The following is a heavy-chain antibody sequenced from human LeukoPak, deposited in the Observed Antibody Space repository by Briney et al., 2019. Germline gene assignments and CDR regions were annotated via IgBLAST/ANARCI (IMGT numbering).Heavy chain of an antibody. J-gene: IGHJ5*02. CDR2: VYYSGST. Sequence: SETLTLTCTVSGGSISTYYWTWIRQPPGKGLEWIGHVYYSGSTNYIPSLKSLVTISVDTSKNQFSLNLNSVTAADTAMYYCAGNLSVPGPVWFDPWGQGTLDTVSS. D-gene: IGHD3-16*01. CDR3: AGNLSVPGPVWFDP. V-gene: IGHV4-59*01. CDR1: GGSISTYY.